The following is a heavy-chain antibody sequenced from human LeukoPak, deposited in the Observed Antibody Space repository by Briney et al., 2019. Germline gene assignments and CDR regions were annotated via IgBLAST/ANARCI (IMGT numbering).Heavy chain of an antibody. CDR1: GFTFSGYE. Sequence: GGSLRLSCAASGFTFSGYEMNWVRQAPGKGLEWVSYISSSGSTIYYADSVKGRFTISRDNAKNSLYLQMNSLRAEDTAVYYCARERNYYDSSGYESYWGQGTLVTVSS. D-gene: IGHD3-22*01. CDR2: ISSSGSTI. CDR3: ARERNYYDSSGYESY. V-gene: IGHV3-48*03. J-gene: IGHJ4*02.